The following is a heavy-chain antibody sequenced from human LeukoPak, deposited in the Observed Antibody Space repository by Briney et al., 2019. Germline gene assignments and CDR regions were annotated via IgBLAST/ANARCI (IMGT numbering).Heavy chain of an antibody. J-gene: IGHJ4*02. CDR1: GGSISSYY. V-gene: IGHV4-4*09. CDR2: IYASGST. Sequence: SETLSLTCTVSGGSISSYYWSWIRQPPGKGLDWSGYIYASGSTNYTPYPRSQFTISVDTSKNQFSLKLSSVTAADTAVYYCARQKALWIDYWGQGTLVTVSS. CDR3: ARQKALWIDY. D-gene: IGHD2-21*01.